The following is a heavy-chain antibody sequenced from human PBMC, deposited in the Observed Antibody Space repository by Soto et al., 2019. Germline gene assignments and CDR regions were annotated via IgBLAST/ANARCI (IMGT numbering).Heavy chain of an antibody. V-gene: IGHV4-4*07. Sequence: AETLCVTCTFSAGSISSYYWSWIRQPAGKGLEWIGRIYTSGSTNYNPSLKSRVTMSVDTSKNQFSLKPSSVTAADTAVYYCARGSVTQWNNWFDPWGQGTMVTVSS. J-gene: IGHJ5*02. CDR3: ARGSVTQWNNWFDP. D-gene: IGHD2-21*02. CDR1: AGSISSYY. CDR2: IYTSGST.